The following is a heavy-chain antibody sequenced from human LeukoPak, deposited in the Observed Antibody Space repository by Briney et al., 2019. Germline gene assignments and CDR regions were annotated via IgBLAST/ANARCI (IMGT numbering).Heavy chain of an antibody. D-gene: IGHD6-25*01. Sequence: SQTLSLTCAVSGGSISSGGYSWSWIRQPPGKGLEWIGYIYHSGSTYYNPSLKSRVTISVDRSKNQFSLKLSSVTAADTAVYYCAREGAATAWRWFDPWGQGTLVTVSS. V-gene: IGHV4-30-2*01. CDR2: IYHSGST. CDR3: AREGAATAWRWFDP. J-gene: IGHJ5*02. CDR1: GGSISSGGYS.